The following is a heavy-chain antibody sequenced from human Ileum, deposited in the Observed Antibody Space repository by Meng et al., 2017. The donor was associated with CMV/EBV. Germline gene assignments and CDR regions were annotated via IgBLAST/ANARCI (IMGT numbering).Heavy chain of an antibody. V-gene: IGHV3-30-3*01. Sequence: SNAMHWVRQAPGKGLEWVAVISYDGSNKYYADSVKGRFTISRDNSKNTLYLQMNSLRAEDTAVYYCARDSTRSRAVVTARPSWFDPWGQGTLVTVSS. CDR1: SNA. J-gene: IGHJ5*02. D-gene: IGHD6-6*01. CDR3: ARDSTRSRAVVTARPSWFDP. CDR2: ISYDGSNK.